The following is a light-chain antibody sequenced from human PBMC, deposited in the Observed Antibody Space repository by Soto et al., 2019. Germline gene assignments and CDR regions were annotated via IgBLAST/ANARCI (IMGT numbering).Light chain of an antibody. J-gene: IGKJ1*01. CDR3: LQHNSYPRT. CDR1: QGIGND. CDR2: GAS. Sequence: DIQMTQSPSSLSASVGDRVTITCRASQGIGNDLGWYQQKSGKAPERLIYGASRLQSGVPSRFSGSGSGTEFTLTISGLQPEDFATDYCLQHNSYPRTVGHGTKVDIK. V-gene: IGKV1-17*01.